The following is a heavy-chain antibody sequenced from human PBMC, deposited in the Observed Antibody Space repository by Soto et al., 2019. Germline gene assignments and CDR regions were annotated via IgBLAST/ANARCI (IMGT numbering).Heavy chain of an antibody. CDR3: AKGGYSYGPPYTLGMDV. D-gene: IGHD5-18*01. Sequence: SETLSLTCAVYGGSFSGYYWSWIRQPPGKGLEWIGEINHSGSTNYNPSFKSRVTISVDTSKNQFSLKLSSVTAADTAVYYCAKGGYSYGPPYTLGMDVWGQGTTVTVSS. CDR2: INHSGST. CDR1: GGSFSGYY. V-gene: IGHV4-34*01. J-gene: IGHJ6*02.